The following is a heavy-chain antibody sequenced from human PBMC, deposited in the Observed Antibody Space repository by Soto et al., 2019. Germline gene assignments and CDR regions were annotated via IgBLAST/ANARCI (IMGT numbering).Heavy chain of an antibody. D-gene: IGHD6-6*01. V-gene: IGHV1-18*01. CDR2: ISAYNGNK. J-gene: IGHJ6*02. CDR1: GYTFTSDG. CDR3: ARRSSSRDPYYYYGMDV. Sequence: RAPVKGSCKGSGYTFTSDGISWLRQAPGQGLEWMGWISAYNGNKNYAQKLQGRGTMTTDTSTSTAHMELRSLRSEDTAVYYCARRSSSRDPYYYYGMDVWGQGTTVTVSS.